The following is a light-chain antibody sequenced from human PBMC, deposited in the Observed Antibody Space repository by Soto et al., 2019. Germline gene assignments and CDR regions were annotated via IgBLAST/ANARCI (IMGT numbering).Light chain of an antibody. CDR1: QSVRNN. CDR3: QQYGDKPLT. CDR2: ATS. J-gene: IGKJ4*01. Sequence: EIEVTQSPATLSVSPGERATLSCRASQSVRNNFAWYQQKPGQAPRLLIFATSTRATGVPARFSGSGSGTEFTLTISSLQSEDFAVYYCQQYGDKPLTFGGGAKVEIE. V-gene: IGKV3-15*01.